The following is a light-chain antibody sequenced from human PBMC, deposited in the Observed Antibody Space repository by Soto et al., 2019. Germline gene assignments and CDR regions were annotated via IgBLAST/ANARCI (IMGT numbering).Light chain of an antibody. V-gene: IGKV3-15*01. CDR2: DAS. J-gene: IGKJ1*01. CDR3: QQYNKWPPWA. Sequence: EIVMTQSPATLSVSPGESATLSCRASQSVSINLAWYQQKPGQAPRLLMYDASTRATGIPARFSGSGSGTEFTLTISSLQSEDLAIYYCQQYNKWPPWAFGQGTKVDI. CDR1: QSVSIN.